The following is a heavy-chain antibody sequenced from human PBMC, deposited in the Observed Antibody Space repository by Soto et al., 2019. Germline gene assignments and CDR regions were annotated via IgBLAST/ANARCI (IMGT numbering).Heavy chain of an antibody. CDR1: GVPFCSYA. D-gene: IGHD6-13*01. J-gene: IGHJ4*02. CDR3: AKDGGLSIAAAGSGYDY. V-gene: IGHV3-23*01. Sequence: GGSMRLSCAASGVPFCSYAMSWVRPTPGKGLEWVSAISGSGGSTYYADSVKGRFTISRDNSKNTLYLQMNSLRAEDTAVYYCAKDGGLSIAAAGSGYDYWGQGTLVTVSS. CDR2: ISGSGGST.